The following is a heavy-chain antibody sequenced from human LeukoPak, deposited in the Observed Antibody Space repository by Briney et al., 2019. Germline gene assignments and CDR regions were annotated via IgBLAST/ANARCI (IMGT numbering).Heavy chain of an antibody. CDR1: GGSISSYY. CDR2: FYYNGST. D-gene: IGHD3-22*01. J-gene: IGHJ4*02. V-gene: IGHV4-59*12. Sequence: SETLSLTCTVSGGSISSYYWSWIRQPPGKGLEWIGYFYYNGSTNYNPSLKSRVTISVDTSKNQFSLKLSSVTAADTAVYYCARARGYYDRDLDYWGQGTLVTVSS. CDR3: ARARGYYDRDLDY.